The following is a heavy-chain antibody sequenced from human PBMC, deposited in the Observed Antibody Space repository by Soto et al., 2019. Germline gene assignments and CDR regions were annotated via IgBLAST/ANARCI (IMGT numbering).Heavy chain of an antibody. D-gene: IGHD2-15*01. V-gene: IGHV1-69*01. CDR3: ARRSVSHSNAFDF. CDR1: GGTFRNLA. J-gene: IGHJ3*01. Sequence: QVQLVQSGAEVKKPGSSVKVSCKASGGTFRNLAINWVRQAPGQGLEWMGGFIPIIEGGINAQKFQGRVTITSDESTSTAYMELSSLKSEDTAMYFCARRSVSHSNAFDFWGQGTMVTVSS. CDR2: FIPIIEGG.